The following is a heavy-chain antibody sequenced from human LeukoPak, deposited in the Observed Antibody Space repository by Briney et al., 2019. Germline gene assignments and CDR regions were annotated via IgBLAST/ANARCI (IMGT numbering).Heavy chain of an antibody. J-gene: IGHJ4*02. Sequence: SETLSLTCTVSGGSISSYYWSWIRQPPGKGLEWIGYIYYSGSTNYNPSLKSRVTISVDTSKNQFSLNLSSLTAADTAVYYCARGPTTMTRAFDYWGQGTLVTVSS. D-gene: IGHD4-17*01. CDR3: ARGPTTMTRAFDY. CDR2: IYYSGST. CDR1: GGSISSYY. V-gene: IGHV4-59*12.